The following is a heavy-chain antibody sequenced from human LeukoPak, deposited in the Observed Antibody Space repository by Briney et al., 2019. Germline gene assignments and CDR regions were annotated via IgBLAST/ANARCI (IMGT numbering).Heavy chain of an antibody. D-gene: IGHD3-3*01. CDR1: GGSISSSSYY. CDR2: IYYSGST. V-gene: IGHV4-39*01. CDR3: ARLHPDYAYDI. Sequence: PSETLSLTCTGSGGSISSSSYYWPWIRQPPGKGLEWIGSIYYSGSTDYNPSLKSRVTKSVDTSKNQFSLKLSFVSAADTAVYYCARLHPDYAYDIGGQGTMVTVSS. J-gene: IGHJ3*02.